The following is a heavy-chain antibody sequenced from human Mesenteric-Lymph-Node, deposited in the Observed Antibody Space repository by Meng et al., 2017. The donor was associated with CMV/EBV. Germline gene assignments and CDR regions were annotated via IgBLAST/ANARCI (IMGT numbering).Heavy chain of an antibody. D-gene: IGHD3-10*01. CDR3: ARDLVTMVRGAYGRYAFDI. CDR2: IYHSGST. J-gene: IGHJ3*02. CDR1: SESFSGYY. V-gene: IGHV4-34*01. Sequence: SETLSLTCAVFSESFSGYYYTWIRQAPGKGPEWIGSIYHSGSTYYNPSLKSRVTISVDTSKNQFSLKLSSVTAADTAVYYCARDLVTMVRGAYGRYAFDIWGQGTMVTVSS.